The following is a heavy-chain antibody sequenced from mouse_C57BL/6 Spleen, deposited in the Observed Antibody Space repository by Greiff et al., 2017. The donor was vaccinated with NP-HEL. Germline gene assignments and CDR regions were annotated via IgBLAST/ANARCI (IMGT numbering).Heavy chain of an antibody. CDR2: IYPGSGST. V-gene: IGHV1-55*01. J-gene: IGHJ4*01. Sequence: VQLQESGAELVKPGASVKMSCKASGYTFTSYWITWVKQRPGQGLEWIGDIYPGSGSTNYNEKFKSKATLTVDTSSSTAYMQLSSLTSEDSAVYYCARGGGYYDYAMDYWGQGTSVTVSS. CDR1: GYTFTSYW. D-gene: IGHD2-3*01. CDR3: ARGGGYYDYAMDY.